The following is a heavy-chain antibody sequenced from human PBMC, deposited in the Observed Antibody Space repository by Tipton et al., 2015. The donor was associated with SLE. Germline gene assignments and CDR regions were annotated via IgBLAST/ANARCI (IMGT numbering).Heavy chain of an antibody. J-gene: IGHJ5*02. V-gene: IGHV4-4*07. CDR3: ARRADYGDRNCFDP. Sequence: TLSLTCTVSGGSISNYYWSWIRQPAGKGLEWIGHIYTSGSTNYNPSLKSRVTISVDTSKNQLSLRLTSVTAADTAVYYCARRADYGDRNCFDPWGQGTLVTVSS. CDR2: IYTSGST. D-gene: IGHD4-17*01. CDR1: GGSISNYY.